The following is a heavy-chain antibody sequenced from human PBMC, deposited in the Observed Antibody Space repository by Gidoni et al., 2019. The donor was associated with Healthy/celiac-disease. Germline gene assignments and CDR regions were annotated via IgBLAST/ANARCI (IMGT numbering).Heavy chain of an antibody. D-gene: IGHD6-13*01. CDR3: ARVFRYSSRSRITSIGYFDY. CDR2: ISLSGST. Sequence: VQLQEGGAALLKTSETLSLTCAVYGWSFSGYSWSWIRQPPGKGLEWIGEISLSGSTNYNPSLKSRVTISVDTSKNQFSLKLSSVTTADTAVYYCARVFRYSSRSRITSIGYFDYWGQGTLVTVSS. J-gene: IGHJ4*02. V-gene: IGHV4-34*01. CDR1: GWSFSGYS.